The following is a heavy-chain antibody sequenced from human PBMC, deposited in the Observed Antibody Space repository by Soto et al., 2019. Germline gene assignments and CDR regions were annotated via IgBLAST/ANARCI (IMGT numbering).Heavy chain of an antibody. CDR2: ISGSGGST. Sequence: PGGSLRLSCAASGFTFSSYAMSWVRQAPGKGLEWVSAISGSGGSTYYADSVRGRFTISRDNSKNTLYLQMNSLRAEDTAVYYCAKHYYDSSGYYYRYFDYWGQGTLVIVSS. V-gene: IGHV3-23*01. J-gene: IGHJ4*02. D-gene: IGHD3-22*01. CDR1: GFTFSSYA. CDR3: AKHYYDSSGYYYRYFDY.